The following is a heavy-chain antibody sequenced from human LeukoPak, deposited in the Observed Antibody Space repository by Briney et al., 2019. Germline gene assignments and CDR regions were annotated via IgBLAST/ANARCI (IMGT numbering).Heavy chain of an antibody. CDR3: ARDVDIVATIFDY. V-gene: IGHV3-21*01. J-gene: IGHJ4*02. D-gene: IGHD5-12*01. CDR1: GFTFSSYR. CDR2: ISSSSSYI. Sequence: GGSLRLSCAASGFTFSSYRMNWVRQAPGKGLEWVSSISSSSSYIYYADSVKGRFTVSRDNAKNSLYLQMNSLRAEDTAVYYCARDVDIVATIFDYWGQGTLVAVSS.